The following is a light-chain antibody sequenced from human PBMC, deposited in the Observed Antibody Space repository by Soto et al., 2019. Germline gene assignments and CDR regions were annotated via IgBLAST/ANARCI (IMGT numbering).Light chain of an antibody. J-gene: IGKJ1*01. CDR2: DAS. CDR1: QSVSNY. V-gene: IGKV3-11*01. Sequence: EIVLTQSPATLSLSPGERATLSCRASQSVSNYLAWYQQKPGQAPRLLIYDASNRATGIPARCSGSGSGTDFTLTTSSLEPEDFAVDYGQHCNNWPWTVGKGTKVEIK. CDR3: QHCNNWPWT.